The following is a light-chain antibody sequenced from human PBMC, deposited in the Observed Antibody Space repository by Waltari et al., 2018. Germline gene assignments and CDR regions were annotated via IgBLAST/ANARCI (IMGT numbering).Light chain of an antibody. J-gene: IGLJ2*01. CDR1: SSDVGSYNS. CDR2: DVS. Sequence: QSALTQPASVSGSPGQSITISCTGTSSDVGSYNSVSWYQDHPGQGPKVMIYDVSNRPSGVSARFSGSKSGNTASLTISGLQAEDEADYYCSSQSSNNVVLFGGGTKLTVL. CDR3: SSQSSNNVVL. V-gene: IGLV2-14*03.